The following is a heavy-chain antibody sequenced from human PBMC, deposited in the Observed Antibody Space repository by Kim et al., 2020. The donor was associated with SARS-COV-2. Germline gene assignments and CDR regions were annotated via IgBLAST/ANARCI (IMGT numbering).Heavy chain of an antibody. Sequence: GGSLRLSCAASGFTFSSYAMSWVRQAPGKGLEWVSAISGSGGSTYYADSVKGRFTISRDNSKNTLYLQMNSLRAEDTAVYYCAKVYDGVYCSSTSCYAFDIWGQGTMVTVSS. D-gene: IGHD2-2*01. CDR3: AKVYDGVYCSSTSCYAFDI. CDR1: GFTFSSYA. CDR2: ISGSGGST. J-gene: IGHJ3*02. V-gene: IGHV3-23*01.